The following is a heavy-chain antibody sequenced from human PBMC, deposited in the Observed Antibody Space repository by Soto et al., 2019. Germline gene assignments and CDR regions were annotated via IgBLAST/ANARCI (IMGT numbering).Heavy chain of an antibody. Sequence: ETISLTCSVTVGTASIKTYDWSRHRPPPGKRLEWIGYVHYSGTTKYNASLKISITIAVDLSMIQFSLRLSSVTTADTALYYCARTTGVPNSLRSRSFFASWGQGNLV. CDR2: VHYSGTT. CDR3: ARTTGVPNSLRSRSFFAS. V-gene: IGHV4-61*01. CDR1: VGTASIKTYD. J-gene: IGHJ4*02. D-gene: IGHD4-17*01.